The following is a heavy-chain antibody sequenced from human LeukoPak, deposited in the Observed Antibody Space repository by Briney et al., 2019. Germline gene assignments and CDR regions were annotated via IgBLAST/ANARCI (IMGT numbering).Heavy chain of an antibody. CDR1: GFTFSSYS. CDR3: ARDRNSGYYYDSSGYYDY. CDR2: ISSSSSYI. Sequence: PGGSLRLSCAASGFTFSSYSMNWVRQAPGKGLEWVSSISSSSSYIYYAYSVKGRFTISRDNAKTSLYLQMNSLGAEDTAVYYCARDRNSGYYYDSSGYYDYWGQGTLVTVSS. J-gene: IGHJ4*02. D-gene: IGHD3-22*01. V-gene: IGHV3-21*01.